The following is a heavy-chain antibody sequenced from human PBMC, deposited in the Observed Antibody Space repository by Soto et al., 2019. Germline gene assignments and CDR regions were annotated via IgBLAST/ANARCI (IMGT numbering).Heavy chain of an antibody. Sequence: EVQLVESGGGLIQAGVSLRLSCAASGFTVSSDYMSWVRQAPGKGLERVSVIYSGGSTYYADSVKGRFTISRHSSKITVCLQINSLGAEDTAVYYCARASPLTSYRGFDIWGQGTVVTVCS. D-gene: IGHD1-1*01. J-gene: IGHJ3*02. V-gene: IGHV3-53*01. CDR3: ARASPLTSYRGFDI. CDR1: GFTVSSDY. CDR2: IYSGGST.